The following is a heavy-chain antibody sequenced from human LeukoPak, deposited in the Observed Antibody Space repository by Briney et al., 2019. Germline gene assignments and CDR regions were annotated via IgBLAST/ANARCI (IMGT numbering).Heavy chain of an antibody. V-gene: IGHV3-23*01. CDR1: GFTFSSYA. CDR2: ISGSGGST. D-gene: IGHD6-6*01. J-gene: IGHJ4*02. Sequence: GGSLRLSCAASGFTFSSYAMSWVRQAPGKGLEWVSAISGSGGSTYYADSVKGRFTISRDNSKNTLYLQMNSLRAEDTAVYYCAKTQGGSSSQGSDYWGQGTLVTVSS. CDR3: AKTQGGSSSQGSDY.